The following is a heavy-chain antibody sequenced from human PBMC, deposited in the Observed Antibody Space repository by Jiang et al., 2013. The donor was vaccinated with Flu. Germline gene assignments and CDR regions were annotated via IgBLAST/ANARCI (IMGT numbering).Heavy chain of an antibody. CDR1: GHSLSELS. Sequence: GAEVKKPGASVSVSCKVSGHSLSELSMHWVRQAPGKGLEWLGGFDFEEGETVHAEKFQGRLTMTEDASTDTAYMELSSLTFEDTAVYYCATTSGGWLQLGDWGQGTLVTVSS. CDR3: ATTSGGWLQLGD. J-gene: IGHJ4*02. CDR2: FDFEEGET. V-gene: IGHV1-24*01. D-gene: IGHD5-24*01.